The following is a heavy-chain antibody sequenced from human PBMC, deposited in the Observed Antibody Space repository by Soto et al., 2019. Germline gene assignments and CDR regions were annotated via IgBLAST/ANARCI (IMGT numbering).Heavy chain of an antibody. J-gene: IGHJ5*02. CDR3: ARGLVGVAARRNWFDP. V-gene: IGHV4-30-4*08. D-gene: IGHD2-15*01. Sequence: SETLSLTCTVSGGSISSGDYYWSWIRQPPGKGLEWIGYIYFSGSTYYNPSLKSRVTISVDTSKNQFSLKLSSVTAADTAVYYCARGLVGVAARRNWFDPWGQGTLATVSS. CDR1: GGSISSGDYY. CDR2: IYFSGST.